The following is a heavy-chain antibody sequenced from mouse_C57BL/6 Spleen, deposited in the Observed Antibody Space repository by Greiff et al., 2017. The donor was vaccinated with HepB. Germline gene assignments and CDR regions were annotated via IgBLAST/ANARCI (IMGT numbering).Heavy chain of an antibody. CDR2: IYPGSGNT. CDR3: ARLDTTVVASYYFDY. CDR1: GYTFTDYY. D-gene: IGHD1-1*01. J-gene: IGHJ2*01. V-gene: IGHV1-76*01. Sequence: LVESGAELVRPGASVKLSCKASGYTFTDYYINWVKQRPGQGLEWIARIYPGSGNTYYNEKFKGKATLTAEKSSSTAYMQLSSLTSEDSAVYFCARLDTTVVASYYFDYWGQGTTLTVSS.